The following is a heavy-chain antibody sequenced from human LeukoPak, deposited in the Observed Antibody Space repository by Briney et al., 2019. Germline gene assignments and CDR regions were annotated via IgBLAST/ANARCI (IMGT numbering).Heavy chain of an antibody. CDR2: IYHSGST. J-gene: IGHJ3*02. Sequence: SETLSLTCTVSGYSISSGYYWGWIRQPPGKGLEWIGSIYHSGSTYYNPSLKSRVTISVDTSKNQFSLKLSSVTAADTAVYYCARETIFGVVIKGAAFDIWGQGTMVTVSS. V-gene: IGHV4-38-2*02. CDR1: GYSISSGYY. D-gene: IGHD3-3*01. CDR3: ARETIFGVVIKGAAFDI.